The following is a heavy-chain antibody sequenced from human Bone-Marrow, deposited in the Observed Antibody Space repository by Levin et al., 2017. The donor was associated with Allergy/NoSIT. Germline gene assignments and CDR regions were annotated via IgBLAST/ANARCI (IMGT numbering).Heavy chain of an antibody. CDR1: GFSFDSYA. D-gene: IGHD4-23*01. V-gene: IGHV3-23*01. J-gene: IGHJ4*02. Sequence: GESLKISCAASGFSFDSYALSWIRQAPGKGLEWVAAISGSGTNTYYADSVKGRLTISRDTSKNTVFLEMNGLTAEDTAVYYCAKKGGNSFDYYFESWGQGSLVTVSS. CDR2: ISGSGTNT. CDR3: AKKGGNSFDYYFES.